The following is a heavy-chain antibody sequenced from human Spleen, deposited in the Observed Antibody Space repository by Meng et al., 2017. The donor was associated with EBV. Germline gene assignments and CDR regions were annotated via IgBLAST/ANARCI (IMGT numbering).Heavy chain of an antibody. CDR1: GDSINSGGYY. CDR3: AKFALYGYYYFEY. V-gene: IGHV4-30-4*01. CDR2: IYYSGTT. J-gene: IGHJ4*02. D-gene: IGHD3-16*02. Sequence: QVQLQESGPGLVKPSQTLSLTFAVSGDSINSGGYYWSWIRQPPGKGLEWIGYIYYSGTTYYNPSLKRRVTISVDTSKNQFSLKLSSVTAADTAVYYCAKFALYGYYYFEYWGQGTLVTVSS.